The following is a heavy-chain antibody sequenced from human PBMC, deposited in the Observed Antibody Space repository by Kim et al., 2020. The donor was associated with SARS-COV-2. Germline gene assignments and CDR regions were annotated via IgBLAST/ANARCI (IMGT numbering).Heavy chain of an antibody. Sequence: TDYSASLKSRVTISVDTSKNQFSLRLSSVTAANTAVYYCARGGALWNYSSWGQGTLVTVSS. D-gene: IGHD1-7*01. J-gene: IGHJ4*02. CDR2: T. CDR3: ARGGALWNYSS. V-gene: IGHV4-39*01.